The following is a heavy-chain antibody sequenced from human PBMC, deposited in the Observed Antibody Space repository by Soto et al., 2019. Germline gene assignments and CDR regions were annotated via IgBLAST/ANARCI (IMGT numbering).Heavy chain of an antibody. D-gene: IGHD5-18*01. CDR1: GFTFSNAW. J-gene: IGHJ6*02. CDR2: IKSKTDGGTT. V-gene: IGHV3-15*01. Sequence: EVQLVESGGGLVKPGGSLRLSCAASGFTFSNAWMSWVRQAPGKGLEWVGRIKSKTDGGTTDYAAPVKGRFTMSRDNSKNTLYLQMNSLRAEDTAVYYCAKMTSGSYGPNYGMDVWGQGTTVTVSS. CDR3: AKMTSGSYGPNYGMDV.